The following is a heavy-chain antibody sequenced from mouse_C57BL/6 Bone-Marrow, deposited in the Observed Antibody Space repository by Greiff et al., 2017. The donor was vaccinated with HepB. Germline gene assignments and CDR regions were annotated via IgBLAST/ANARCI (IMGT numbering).Heavy chain of an antibody. CDR1: GYTFTNYW. J-gene: IGHJ4*01. CDR3: ARREGGYYLYYDAMDY. V-gene: IGHV1-63*01. D-gene: IGHD1-1*01. CDR2: IYPGGGYT. Sequence: VQLQQSGAELVRPGTSVKMSCKASGYTFTNYWIGWAKQRPGHGLEWIGDIYPGGGYTNYNEKFKGKATLTADKSSSTAYMQFSSLTSEDSAIYYCARREGGYYLYYDAMDYWGQGTSVTVSS.